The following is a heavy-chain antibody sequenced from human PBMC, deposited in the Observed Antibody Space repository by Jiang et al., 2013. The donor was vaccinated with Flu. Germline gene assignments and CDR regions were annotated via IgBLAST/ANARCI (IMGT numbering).Heavy chain of an antibody. D-gene: IGHD3-10*01. CDR2: SWNSGSI. V-gene: IGHV3-9*01. CDR3: DKRYSRRGRMSFDI. Sequence: SWNSGSIGYADSVKGRFTISRDNAKNSLYLQMNSLRAEDTALYYCDKRYSRRGRMSFDIVGEGQWSRLF. J-gene: IGHJ3*02.